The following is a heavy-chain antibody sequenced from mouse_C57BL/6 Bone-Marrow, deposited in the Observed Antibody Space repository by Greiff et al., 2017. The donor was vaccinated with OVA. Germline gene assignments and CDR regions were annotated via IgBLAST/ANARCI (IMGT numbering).Heavy chain of an antibody. CDR2: IYYSGTI. J-gene: IGHJ1*03. CDR3: ARDPYGSSYWYFDV. Sequence: EVKVEESGPGLVKPSQTVFLTCTVTGISITTGNYRWSWIRQFPGNKLEWIGYIYYSGTITYNPSLTSRTTITRDTPKNQFFLEMNSLTAEDTATYYCARDPYGSSYWYFDVWGTGTTVTVSS. CDR1: GISITTGNYR. V-gene: IGHV3-5*01. D-gene: IGHD1-1*01.